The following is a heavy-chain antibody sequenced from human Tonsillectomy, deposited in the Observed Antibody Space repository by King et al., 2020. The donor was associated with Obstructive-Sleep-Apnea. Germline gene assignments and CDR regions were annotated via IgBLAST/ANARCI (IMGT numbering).Heavy chain of an antibody. D-gene: IGHD3-10*01. V-gene: IGHV3-66*01. Sequence: VQLVGSGGGLVPPGGSLRLSCAASGFTVSSHYMSWVRQAPGEGLGGVSVIYSGGSTYYADSLKGRFTISRDNSKNTLYLQMKSLRAEDTAVYYCAREKGSGSYYNWFDPWGQGTLVTVSS. CDR2: IYSGGST. J-gene: IGHJ5*02. CDR3: AREKGSGSYYNWFDP. CDR1: GFTVSSHY.